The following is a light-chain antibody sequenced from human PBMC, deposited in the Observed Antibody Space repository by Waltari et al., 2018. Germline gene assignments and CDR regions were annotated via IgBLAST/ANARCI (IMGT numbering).Light chain of an antibody. J-gene: IGLJ1*01. Sequence: QSALTQPASVSGSPGQSISISCTGTSSDVGCYNLVSWYQQHPGKAPKLIIYEVTKRPSGVSNRFSGSKSDNTASLTISGLQAEDEADYYCCSYAGSNLGVFGTGTKVTVL. CDR3: CSYAGSNLGV. V-gene: IGLV2-23*02. CDR2: EVT. CDR1: SSDVGCYNL.